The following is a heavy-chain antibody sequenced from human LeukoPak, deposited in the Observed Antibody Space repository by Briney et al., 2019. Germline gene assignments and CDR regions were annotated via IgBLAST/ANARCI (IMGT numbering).Heavy chain of an antibody. CDR1: GFTFSSYR. CDR3: ARRAWLTRSLYYYYGMDV. CDR2: TKQDGSEK. Sequence: GGSLRLSCAASGFTFSSYRMSWVRQAPGKGLERVANTKQDGSEKYYVDSVKGRFTISRDNAKNSLYLQMNSLRAEDTAVYYCARRAWLTRSLYYYYGMDVWGQGTTVTVSS. J-gene: IGHJ6*02. V-gene: IGHV3-7*01. D-gene: IGHD6-19*01.